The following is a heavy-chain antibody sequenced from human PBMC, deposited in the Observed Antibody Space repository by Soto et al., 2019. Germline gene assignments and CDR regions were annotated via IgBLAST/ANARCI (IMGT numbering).Heavy chain of an antibody. J-gene: IGHJ4*02. Sequence: GGSLRLSCAASGFTFSSHGMHWLRQAPGKGLEWVTVISYDGSNQYYADSVKGRFTIFRDNSRNILYLHMNSLRTEDTAVYYCAKERMEQYQLLPFFDYWGQGILVTVS. V-gene: IGHV3-30*18. CDR2: ISYDGSNQ. D-gene: IGHD2-2*01. CDR1: GFTFSSHG. CDR3: AKERMEQYQLLPFFDY.